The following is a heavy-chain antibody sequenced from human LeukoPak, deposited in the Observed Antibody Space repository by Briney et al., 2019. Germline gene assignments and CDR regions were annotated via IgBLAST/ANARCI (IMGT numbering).Heavy chain of an antibody. Sequence: ASVKVSCKVFGYTLTELSMHWVRQAPGKGLEWMGGFDPEDDEPIYAQSLQGRVTMTEDTSTDTAYMELSGLTSDDAAVYYCATDVTGAAPYDFWGQGTLVTVS. J-gene: IGHJ4*02. CDR3: ATDVTGAAPYDF. D-gene: IGHD2-21*02. CDR1: GYTLTELS. CDR2: FDPEDDEP. V-gene: IGHV1-24*01.